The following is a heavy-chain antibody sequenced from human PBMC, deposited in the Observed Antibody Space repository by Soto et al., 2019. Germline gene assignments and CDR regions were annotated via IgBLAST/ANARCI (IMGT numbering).Heavy chain of an antibody. V-gene: IGHV1-69*06. CDR3: ARDLTNYYDSSGYYALDY. CDR2: IIPIFGTA. J-gene: IGHJ4*02. D-gene: IGHD3-22*01. CDR1: GGTFSSYA. Sequence: SVKVSCKASGGTFSSYAISWVRQAPGQGLEWMGGIIPIFGTANYAQKFQGRVTITADKSTSTAYMELSSLRSEDTAVYYCARDLTNYYDSSGYYALDYWGQGTLVTV.